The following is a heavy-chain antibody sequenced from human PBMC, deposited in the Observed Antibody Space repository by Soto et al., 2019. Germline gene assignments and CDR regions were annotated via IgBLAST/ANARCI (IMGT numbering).Heavy chain of an antibody. CDR3: AKTSRFDS. Sequence: SETLSLTCAVHGGSFSAYYWSWIRQPPGKGLEWIGEINHSGSTNYNPSLKSRVTLSVDTSKNQFSLKLSSVTAADTAVYYCAKTSRFDSWGQGTLVTVSS. V-gene: IGHV4-34*01. CDR1: GGSFSAYY. CDR2: INHSGST. D-gene: IGHD6-6*01. J-gene: IGHJ4*02.